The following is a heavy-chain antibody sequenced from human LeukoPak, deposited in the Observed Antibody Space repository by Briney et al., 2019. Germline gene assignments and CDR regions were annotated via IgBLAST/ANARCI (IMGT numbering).Heavy chain of an antibody. Sequence: GGSLRLSCAASGFTFINYGMHWVRQAPGKGLEWVAFIRYDGSNKYYADSVKGRFTISRDNSKNTLYLQMNSLRAEDTAVYYCARGYSSGWYSSGDYWGQGTLVTVSS. D-gene: IGHD6-19*01. CDR3: ARGYSSGWYSSGDY. CDR1: GFTFINYG. V-gene: IGHV3-30*02. J-gene: IGHJ4*02. CDR2: IRYDGSNK.